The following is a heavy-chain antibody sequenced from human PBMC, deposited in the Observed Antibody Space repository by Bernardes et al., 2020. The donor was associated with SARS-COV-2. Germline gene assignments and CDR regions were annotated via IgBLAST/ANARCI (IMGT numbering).Heavy chain of an antibody. V-gene: IGHV3-15*01. CDR2: IKNKADGGTT. J-gene: IGHJ6*02. Sequence: GGSLRLSCAASGFTFRNAWMSWVRQAPGKGLEWVGRIKNKADGGTTDYAAIVKGRFTISRDDSKTTVYLEMNSLRIEDTAVYHCTTGGDYMYPFGENIRSPNYGLDVWGQGTTVTVSS. CDR3: TTGGDYMYPFGENIRSPNYGLDV. D-gene: IGHD4-17*01. CDR1: GFTFRNAW.